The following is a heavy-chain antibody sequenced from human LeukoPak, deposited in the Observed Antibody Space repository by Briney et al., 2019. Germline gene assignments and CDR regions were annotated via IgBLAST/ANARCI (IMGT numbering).Heavy chain of an antibody. V-gene: IGHV3-23*01. D-gene: IGHD4-11*01. CDR3: AAKTTGARFDP. Sequence: GGSLRLSCAASGFTFNNYVMSWVRQAPGKGLEWVSGITVSGGTTYYADSVKGRFTISRDNSRNTLSLQLNSLRAEDTAVYYCAAKTTGARFDPWGQGTLVTVSS. J-gene: IGHJ5*02. CDR1: GFTFNNYV. CDR2: ITVSGGTT.